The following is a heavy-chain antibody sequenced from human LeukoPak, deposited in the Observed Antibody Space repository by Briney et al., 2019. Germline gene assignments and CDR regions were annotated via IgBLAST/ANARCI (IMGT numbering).Heavy chain of an antibody. CDR2: ASFDGNHN. V-gene: IGHV3-30*04. CDR3: ARSTASYDIWSGSNY. Sequence: GRSPRLSCAASGFTFSSYAMHWVRQAPGKGLEWVAVASFDGNHNYFADSVKGRFTISRDISKSTVYLQMNSLTAEDTAVYYCARSTASYDIWSGSNYWGQGTLVTVSS. J-gene: IGHJ4*02. CDR1: GFTFSSYA. D-gene: IGHD3-3*01.